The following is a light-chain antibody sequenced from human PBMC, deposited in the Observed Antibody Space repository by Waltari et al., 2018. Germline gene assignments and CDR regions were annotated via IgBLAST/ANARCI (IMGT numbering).Light chain of an antibody. Sequence: EVVLTQSPATLSLSPAEGATLSCRASQSVSAYFAWYQQKPGQAPKLLIYGSSTRATGVPDRFSGRGSGTDFSLTISSVEPEDFAVYYCQHTTDWPPAFTFGPGTRVDLK. J-gene: IGKJ3*01. CDR1: QSVSAY. V-gene: IGKV3-11*01. CDR2: GSS. CDR3: QHTTDWPPAFT.